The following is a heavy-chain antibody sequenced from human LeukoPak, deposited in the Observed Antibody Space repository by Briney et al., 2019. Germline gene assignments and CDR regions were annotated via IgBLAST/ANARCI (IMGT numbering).Heavy chain of an antibody. Sequence: GSLRLSCAASGFTFDDYGMSWIRQPPGKGLEWIGEINHSGSTNYNPSLKSRVTISVDTSKNQFSLKLSSVTAADTAVYYCARGRGARSPPDYWGQGTLVTVSS. D-gene: IGHD3-16*01. CDR1: GFTFDDYG. CDR3: ARGRGARSPPDY. CDR2: INHSGST. V-gene: IGHV4-34*01. J-gene: IGHJ4*02.